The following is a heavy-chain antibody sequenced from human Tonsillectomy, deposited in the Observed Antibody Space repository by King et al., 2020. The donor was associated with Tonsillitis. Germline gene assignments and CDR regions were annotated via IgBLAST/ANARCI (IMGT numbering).Heavy chain of an antibody. V-gene: IGHV3-11*05. CDR3: ARGVYDILTGQFDY. J-gene: IGHJ4*02. Sequence: VQLVESGGGLVKPGGSLRLSCAASGFTFSDYYMSWIRQAPGEGLEWVSYISSISSYTNYADSVKGRFTISRDNAKNSLCLQMNSLRAEDTAVYYCARGVYDILTGQFDYWGQGTLVTVSS. CDR1: GFTFSDYY. D-gene: IGHD3-9*01. CDR2: ISSISSYT.